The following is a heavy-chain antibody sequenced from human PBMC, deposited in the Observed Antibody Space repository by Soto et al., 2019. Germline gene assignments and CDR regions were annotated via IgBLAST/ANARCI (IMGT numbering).Heavy chain of an antibody. CDR3: ATDLQMATIRRGDY. Sequence: EVQLVESGGGLVKPWGSLRLSCTASGFTFNTYSMNWVRQAPGRGLEWVSSISSSTTHILYADSVRGRFTISRDNGKNSLYLQMNILRAEDTCIYACATDLQMATIRRGDYWGQGTQVTVSS. CDR1: GFTFNTYS. D-gene: IGHD5-12*01. V-gene: IGHV3-21*02. CDR2: ISSSTTHI. J-gene: IGHJ4*02.